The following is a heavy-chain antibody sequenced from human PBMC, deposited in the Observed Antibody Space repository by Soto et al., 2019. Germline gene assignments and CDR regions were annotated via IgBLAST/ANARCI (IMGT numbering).Heavy chain of an antibody. CDR1: GYSFTDYY. V-gene: IGHV1-2*04. D-gene: IGHD2-21*02. CDR2: INPSTGVT. J-gene: IGHJ6*02. CDR3: VRSPGDFRYGMDV. Sequence: QVQLVQSGAEVKKLGASVKVSCKASGYSFTDYYMHWVRQAPGQGPEWLGWINPSTGVTHFAQKFQGWVTMTRDTSISTAYMELSRLTSDDTAVYYCVRSPGDFRYGMDVWGQGTTVTVSS.